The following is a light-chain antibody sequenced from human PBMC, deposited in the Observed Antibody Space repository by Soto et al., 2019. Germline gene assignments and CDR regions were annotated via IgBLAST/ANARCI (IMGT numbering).Light chain of an antibody. CDR2: GAS. Sequence: EIVLTPSPGTLSLSSGARATLFCRASQSVSSSYLAWYQQRLGQAPRLLIYGASNRAPGIPDRFSGSGSGTDFTLTITRLEPEDFAMYFCQQYGSSLIFGPGTKVDIK. J-gene: IGKJ3*01. V-gene: IGKV3-20*01. CDR3: QQYGSSLI. CDR1: QSVSSSY.